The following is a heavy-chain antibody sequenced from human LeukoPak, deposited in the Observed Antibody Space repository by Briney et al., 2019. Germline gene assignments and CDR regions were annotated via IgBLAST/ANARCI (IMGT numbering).Heavy chain of an antibody. D-gene: IGHD1-26*01. CDR3: ARHLSVSYI. Sequence: GGSLRLSCAALGFIVRSTYMSWVRQAPGKGLEWVSIIYSGGSTYYADSVKGRFTISRDNSKNTLYLQMNSLRAEDTAMYYCARHLSVSYIWGQGTMVTVSS. J-gene: IGHJ3*02. CDR1: GFIVRSTY. V-gene: IGHV3-53*01. CDR2: IYSGGST.